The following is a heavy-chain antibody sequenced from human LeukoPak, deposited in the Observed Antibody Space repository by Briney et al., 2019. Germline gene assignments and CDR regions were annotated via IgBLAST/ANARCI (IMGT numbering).Heavy chain of an antibody. V-gene: IGHV1-2*04. CDR2: INPNSGGT. CDR3: AREVGDRRNLQLFDY. CDR1: GYTFTGYY. D-gene: IGHD5-18*01. J-gene: IGHJ4*02. Sequence: ASVKVSCKASGYTFTGYYMHWVRQAPGQGLEWMGWINPNSGGTNYAQKFQGWVTMTRDTSISTAYMELSRLRSDDTAVYYCAREVGDRRNLQLFDYWGQGTLVTVSS.